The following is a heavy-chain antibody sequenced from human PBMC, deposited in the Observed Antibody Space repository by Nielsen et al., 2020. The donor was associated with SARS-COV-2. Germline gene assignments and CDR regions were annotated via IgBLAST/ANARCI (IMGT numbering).Heavy chain of an antibody. CDR3: ARAGPGVWSGYFHLEGLDDYYYYGMDV. V-gene: IGHV1-69*13. D-gene: IGHD3-3*01. CDR1: GGTFSSYA. Sequence: SVKVSCKASGGTFSSYAISWVRQAPGQGLEWMGGIIPIFGTANYAQKFQGRVTITADESTSTAYMELSSLRSEDTAVYYCARAGPGVWSGYFHLEGLDDYYYYGMDVWGQGTTVTVSS. J-gene: IGHJ6*02. CDR2: IIPIFGTA.